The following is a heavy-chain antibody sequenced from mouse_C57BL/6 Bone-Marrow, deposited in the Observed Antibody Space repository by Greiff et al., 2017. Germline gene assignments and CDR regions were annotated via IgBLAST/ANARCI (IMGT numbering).Heavy chain of an antibody. CDR2: IYPRSGNT. D-gene: IGHD2-3*01. J-gene: IGHJ4*01. CDR3: ARYDGYYVPYYYAMDY. V-gene: IGHV1-81*01. CDR1: GYTFTSYG. Sequence: VMLVESGAELARPGASVKLSCKASGYTFTSYGISWVKQRTGQGLEWIGEIYPRSGNTYYNEKFKGKATLTADKSSSTAYMELRSLTSEDSAVYFCARYDGYYVPYYYAMDYWGQGTSVTVSS.